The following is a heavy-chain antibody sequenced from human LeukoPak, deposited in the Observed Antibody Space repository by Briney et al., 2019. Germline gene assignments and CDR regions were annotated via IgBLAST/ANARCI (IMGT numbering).Heavy chain of an antibody. J-gene: IGHJ4*02. CDR3: ARHGGYGGNQKAHFEY. V-gene: IGHV5-51*01. CDR1: GYSFTNYW. CDR2: IYPGDSDT. D-gene: IGHD4-23*01. Sequence: GESLKISCKGSGYSFTNYWIGWVRQMPGKGLEWMGIIYPGDSDTRYSPSSQGQVTISADKSISSAYLQWSGLKASDTAMYYCARHGGYGGNQKAHFEYWGQGTLVTVSS.